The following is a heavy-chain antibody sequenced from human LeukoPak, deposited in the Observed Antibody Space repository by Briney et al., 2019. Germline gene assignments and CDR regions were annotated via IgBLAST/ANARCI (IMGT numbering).Heavy chain of an antibody. D-gene: IGHD2-2*01. CDR1: GFTSSSYW. CDR3: ARDQGSTSRGIDY. CDR2: IYSDGNTT. Sequence: GGSLRLSCAASGFTSSSYWMHWVRQAPGKGLVWVSRIYSDGNTTNYADSVKGRFTISRDNAKNTLYLQMNSLRAEDTAVYYCARDQGSTSRGIDYWGQGTLVTVSS. V-gene: IGHV3-74*01. J-gene: IGHJ4*02.